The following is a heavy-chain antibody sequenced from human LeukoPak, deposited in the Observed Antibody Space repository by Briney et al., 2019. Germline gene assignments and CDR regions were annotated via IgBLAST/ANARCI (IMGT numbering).Heavy chain of an antibody. V-gene: IGHV3-74*01. CDR1: GFTFRSYW. D-gene: IGHD3-22*01. J-gene: IGHJ4*02. CDR2: INSDGSST. CDR3: ARALYYYDSSGYYQDRYYFDY. Sequence: GGSLRLSCAASGFTFRSYWMHWVRQAPGKGLVWVSRINSDGSSTSYADSVKGRFTISRDNAKNTLYLQMNSLRAEDTAVYYCARALYYYDSSGYYQDRYYFDYWGQGTLVTVSS.